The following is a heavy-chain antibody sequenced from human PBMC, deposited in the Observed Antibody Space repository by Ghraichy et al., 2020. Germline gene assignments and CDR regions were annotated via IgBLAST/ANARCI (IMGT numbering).Heavy chain of an antibody. D-gene: IGHD4-17*01. CDR3: ARARQNDYGDYYH. Sequence: SVKVSCKASGGTFSSYAISWVRQAPGQGLEWMGGIIPIFGTANYAQKFQGRVTITADESTSTAYMELSSLRSEDTAVYYCARARQNDYGDYYHWGQGTLVTVSS. CDR2: IIPIFGTA. J-gene: IGHJ5*02. V-gene: IGHV1-69*13. CDR1: GGTFSSYA.